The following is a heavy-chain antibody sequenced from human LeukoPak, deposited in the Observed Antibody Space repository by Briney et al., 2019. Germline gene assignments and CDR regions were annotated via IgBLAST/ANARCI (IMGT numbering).Heavy chain of an antibody. J-gene: IGHJ3*02. CDR1: GGSISSGSYY. D-gene: IGHD6-19*01. CDR2: IYTSGST. CDR3: ARGKQWLAPRRAFDI. Sequence: SSETLSLTCTVSGGSISSGSYYWSWIRQPAGKGLEWIGRIYTSGSTNYNPSLKSRVTISVDTSKNQFSLKLSSVTAADTAVYYCARGKQWLAPRRAFDIWGQGTMVTVSS. V-gene: IGHV4-61*02.